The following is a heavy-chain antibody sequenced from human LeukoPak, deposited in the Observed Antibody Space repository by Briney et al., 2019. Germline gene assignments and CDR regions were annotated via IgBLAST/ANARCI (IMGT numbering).Heavy chain of an antibody. CDR1: GGSISSGSYY. Sequence: SETLSLTCTVSGGSISSGSYYWRWIRQPAGKGLEWIGRIYTSGSTNYDPSLKSRVTISVDTSKNQSSLKLSSVTAADTAVYYCARDSYDAFDIWGQGTMVTVSS. CDR3: ARDSYDAFDI. V-gene: IGHV4-61*02. CDR2: IYTSGST. J-gene: IGHJ3*02.